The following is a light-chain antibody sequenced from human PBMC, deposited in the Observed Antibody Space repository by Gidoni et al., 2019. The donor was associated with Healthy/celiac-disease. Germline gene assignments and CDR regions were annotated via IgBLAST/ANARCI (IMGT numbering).Light chain of an antibody. CDR1: QSVSSY. Sequence: EMVLTQSPATLSLSPGERATLSFRASQSVSSYLAWYQQKPGQAPRLLIYDASNRATGIPARFSGSGSGTDFTLTISSLGPEDFAVYYCQQRSNWPPRLTFXGXTKVEIK. V-gene: IGKV3-11*01. J-gene: IGKJ4*01. CDR3: QQRSNWPPRLT. CDR2: DAS.